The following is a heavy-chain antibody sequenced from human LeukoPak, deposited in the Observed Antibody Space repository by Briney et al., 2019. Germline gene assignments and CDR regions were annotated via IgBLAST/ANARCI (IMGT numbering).Heavy chain of an antibody. CDR2: ISYDGSNK. D-gene: IGHD3-3*01. Sequence: PGRSLRLSCAASGFTFSSYGMHWVRQAPGKGLEWVAVISYDGSNKYYADSVKGRFTISRDNVKNSLYLQMNSLRAEDTAVYYCARDPRLYYDLWSGYFFDYWGQGTLVTVSS. V-gene: IGHV3-30*03. CDR3: ARDPRLYYDLWSGYFFDY. J-gene: IGHJ4*02. CDR1: GFTFSSYG.